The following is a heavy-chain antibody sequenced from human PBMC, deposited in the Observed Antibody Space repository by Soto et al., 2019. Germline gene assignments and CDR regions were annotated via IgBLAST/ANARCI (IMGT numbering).Heavy chain of an antibody. CDR1: GFTFRTYG. V-gene: IGHV3-33*01. CDR3: ARGRVDGGELDL. CDR2: IGYDASNK. J-gene: IGHJ4*02. D-gene: IGHD1-26*01. Sequence: VQLVESGGGVVQPGRSLSLSCAASGFTFRTYGMYWVRQAPGKGLEWVAVIGYDASNKYYADSVKGRFTISRDKSENTLYLQMNSLRAEDTAVYYCARGRVDGGELDLWGQGTLVTVSS.